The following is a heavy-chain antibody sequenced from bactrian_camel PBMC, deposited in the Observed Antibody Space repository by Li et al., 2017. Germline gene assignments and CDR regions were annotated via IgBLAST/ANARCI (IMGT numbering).Heavy chain of an antibody. CDR1: GSTFGAHY. V-gene: IGHV3S55*01. D-gene: IGHD7*01. Sequence: HVQLVESGGGSVQPGGSLRLSCVRSGSTFGAHYMAWFRQTPGKEREGVAAFGSDGRASYAKFVEGRFSISRDNGGDTLYLQMNSLRLGDSAMYYCAAGRPKYNGLGTGADFGYWGQGTQVTVS. CDR3: AAGRPKYNGLGTGADFGY. CDR2: FGSDGRA. J-gene: IGHJ6*01.